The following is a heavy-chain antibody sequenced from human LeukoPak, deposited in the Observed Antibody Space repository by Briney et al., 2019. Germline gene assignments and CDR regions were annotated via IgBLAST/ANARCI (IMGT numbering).Heavy chain of an antibody. J-gene: IGHJ3*02. CDR2: IYYSGST. Sequence: SSETLSLTCTVSGGSISSYYWSWIRQHPGKGLEWIGYIYYSGSTYYNPSLKSRATISVDTSKNQFSLKLSSVTAADTAVYYCARVRGYSSGSALDIWGQGTMVTVSS. CDR3: ARVRGYSSGSALDI. V-gene: IGHV4-59*06. D-gene: IGHD6-19*01. CDR1: GGSISSYY.